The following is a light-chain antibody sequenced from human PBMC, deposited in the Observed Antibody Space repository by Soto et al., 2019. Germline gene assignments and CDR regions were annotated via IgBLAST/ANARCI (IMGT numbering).Light chain of an antibody. CDR3: QQYGSSLT. CDR2: GAS. J-gene: IGKJ4*01. Sequence: EIVLTQSPGTLCLSPGERATLSCRASQSVSSSYLAWYQQKPGQAPRLLIYGASSRATGIPDRFSGSGSGTDFTLTISRLEPEDFAVYYCQQYGSSLTVGGGTKVDIK. V-gene: IGKV3-20*01. CDR1: QSVSSSY.